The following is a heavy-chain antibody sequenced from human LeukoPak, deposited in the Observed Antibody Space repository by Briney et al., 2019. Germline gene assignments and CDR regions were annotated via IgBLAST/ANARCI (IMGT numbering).Heavy chain of an antibody. V-gene: IGHV6-1*01. CDR3: ARDWSGNVAIDY. D-gene: IGHD3-10*01. CDR2: IYYRSKWKK. Sequence: SQTLSLTCAISGDSVSSNSGAWNWIRQSPSRGLEWLGRIYYRSKWKKDYAVSVGSRITINPDASKNQFSLQLSSVTPEDTAVYYCARDWSGNVAIDYWGQGTLVTVSS. J-gene: IGHJ4*02. CDR1: GDSVSSNSGA.